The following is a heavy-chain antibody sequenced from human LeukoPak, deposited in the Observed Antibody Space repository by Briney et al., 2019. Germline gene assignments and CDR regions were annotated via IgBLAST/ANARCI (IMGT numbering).Heavy chain of an antibody. J-gene: IGHJ4*02. CDR2: ISGSGGST. D-gene: IGHD1-1*01. Sequence: PGGSLRLSCAASGFTFSSYAMSWVRQAPGKGLEWVSAISGSGGSTYYADSVKGRFTISRDNSKNTLYLQMNSLRAEDTAVYYCAKDWSQYNWNVEEGYLDYWGQGTLVTVSS. CDR3: AKDWSQYNWNVEEGYLDY. CDR1: GFTFSSYA. V-gene: IGHV3-23*01.